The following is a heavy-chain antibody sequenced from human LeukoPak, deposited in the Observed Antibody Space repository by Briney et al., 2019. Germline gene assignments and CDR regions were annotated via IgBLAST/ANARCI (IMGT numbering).Heavy chain of an antibody. CDR1: GFTFSSYA. V-gene: IGHV3-23*01. CDR2: ISGSGGST. D-gene: IGHD3-10*01. CDR3: AKDRELLWFGELLFDY. J-gene: IGHJ4*02. Sequence: PGWSLRLSCAASGFTFSSYAMSWVRQAPGKGLEWVSAISGSGGSTYYADSVKGRFTISRDNSKNTLYLQMNSLRAEDTAVYYCAKDRELLWFGELLFDYWGQGTLVTVSS.